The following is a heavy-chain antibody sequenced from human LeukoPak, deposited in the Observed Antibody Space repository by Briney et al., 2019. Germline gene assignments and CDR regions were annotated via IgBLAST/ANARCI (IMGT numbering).Heavy chain of an antibody. V-gene: IGHV3-9*01. Sequence: GGSLRLSCAASGFTFDDYAMPWVRQAPGKGLEWVSGISWNSGSIGYADSVKGRFTISRDNAKNSLYLQMNSLRAEDTAVYYCAHSSSWYWFDPWGQGTLVTVSS. D-gene: IGHD6-13*01. J-gene: IGHJ5*02. CDR3: AHSSSWYWFDP. CDR1: GFTFDDYA. CDR2: ISWNSGSI.